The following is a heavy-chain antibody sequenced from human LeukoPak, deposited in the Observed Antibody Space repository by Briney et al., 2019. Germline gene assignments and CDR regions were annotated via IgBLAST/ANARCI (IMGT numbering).Heavy chain of an antibody. CDR3: ATSAARAIES. CDR1: GFTFSSYW. Sequence: GGSVRLSCAASGFTFSSYWMSWVRQAPGKGLECVANIKQDGSEKYYVDSVRGRFTLSRDNAKNSLYLQMNSLRVEDTAVYYCATSAARAIESWGQGTLVTVSS. V-gene: IGHV3-7*01. D-gene: IGHD6-25*01. CDR2: IKQDGSEK. J-gene: IGHJ4*02.